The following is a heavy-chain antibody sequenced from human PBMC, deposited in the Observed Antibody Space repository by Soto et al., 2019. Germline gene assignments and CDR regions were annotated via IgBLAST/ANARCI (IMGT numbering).Heavy chain of an antibody. D-gene: IGHD2-21*01. J-gene: IGHJ6*02. Sequence: SETLCLTSSVSEGSSGAYGGSCIRKPPGKGLEWIGYIYYSGSTNYNPSLKSRVTISVDTSKNQFSLKLSSVTAADTAVYYCARFRWGSPYGMDVWGQGTTVTVSS. CDR3: ARFRWGSPYGMDV. V-gene: IGHV4-59*01. CDR2: IYYSGST. CDR1: EGSSGAYG.